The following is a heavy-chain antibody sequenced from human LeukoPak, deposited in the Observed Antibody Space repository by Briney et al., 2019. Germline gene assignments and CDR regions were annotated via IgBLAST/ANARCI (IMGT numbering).Heavy chain of an antibody. Sequence: GGSLRLSCAASGFTVSSNYMSWVRQAPGKGLEWVSVIYSGGSTYYADSVKGRFTISRDNSKNTLYLQMNSLRAEDTAVYYCARDKNGWRYFDYWGQGTLVTVS. V-gene: IGHV3-66*01. CDR1: GFTVSSNY. CDR3: ARDKNGWRYFDY. J-gene: IGHJ4*02. D-gene: IGHD5-24*01. CDR2: IYSGGST.